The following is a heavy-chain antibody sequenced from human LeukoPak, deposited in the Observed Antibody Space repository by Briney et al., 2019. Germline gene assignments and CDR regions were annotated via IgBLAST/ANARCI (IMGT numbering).Heavy chain of an antibody. CDR3: AGDGYYYDSSGYDY. V-gene: IGHV4-39*07. Sequence: SETLSLTCTVSGGSISSSSYYWGWLRQPPGKGLEWIGIIDYSGSTYYNPSLKSRVTISVDTSKSQFSLKLSSVTAADTAVYYCAGDGYYYDSSGYDYWGQGTLVTVSS. CDR2: IDYSGST. J-gene: IGHJ4*02. CDR1: GGSISSSSYY. D-gene: IGHD3-22*01.